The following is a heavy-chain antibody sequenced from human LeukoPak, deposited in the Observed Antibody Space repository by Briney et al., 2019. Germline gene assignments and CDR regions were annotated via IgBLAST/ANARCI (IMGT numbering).Heavy chain of an antibody. V-gene: IGHV4-34*01. CDR1: GGSISSYY. CDR2: INHSGST. Sequence: KTSETLSLTCTVSGGSISSYYWSWIRQPPGKGLEWIGEINHSGSTNYNPSLKSRVTISVDTSKNQFSLKLSSVTAADTAVYYCARGLTYYYGSGSSRFDYWGQGTLVTVSS. CDR3: ARGLTYYYGSGSSRFDY. J-gene: IGHJ4*02. D-gene: IGHD3-10*01.